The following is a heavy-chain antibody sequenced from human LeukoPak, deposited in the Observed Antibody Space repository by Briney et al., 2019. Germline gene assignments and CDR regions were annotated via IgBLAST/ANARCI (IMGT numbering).Heavy chain of an antibody. CDR3: AAMTTVTMYSYFFDS. J-gene: IGHJ4*02. D-gene: IGHD4-17*01. CDR2: AADSGST. CDR1: GDSMSDYF. V-gene: IGHV4-59*01. Sequence: SETLSLTCTVSGDSMSDYFWTWIRQPPGKGPEWIGYAADSGSTNYNPSLKSRVTISVDSSTNHFSLRPTSVTAADTAIYYCAAMTTVTMYSYFFDSWGQGTLLTVSS.